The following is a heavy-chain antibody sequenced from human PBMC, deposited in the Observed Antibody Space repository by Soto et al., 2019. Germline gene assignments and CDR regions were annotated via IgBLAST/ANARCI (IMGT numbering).Heavy chain of an antibody. CDR3: ARVPSSQINWFDP. CDR2: INHSGST. V-gene: IGHV4-34*01. J-gene: IGHJ5*02. Sequence: SETLSLTCAVYGGSFSGYYWSWIRQPPGKGLEWIGEINHSGSTNYNPSLKSRVTISVDTSKNQFSLKLSSVTAADTAVYYCARVPSSQINWFDPWGQGTLVTVSS. CDR1: GGSFSGYY. D-gene: IGHD2-2*01.